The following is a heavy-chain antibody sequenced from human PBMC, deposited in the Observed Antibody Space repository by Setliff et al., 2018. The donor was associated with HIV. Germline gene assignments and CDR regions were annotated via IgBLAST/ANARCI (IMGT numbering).Heavy chain of an antibody. CDR3: ARGRGRYYDSRSYLDY. CDR1: GYSFTKYE. D-gene: IGHD3-22*01. CDR2: MNPNSGNR. Sequence: ASVKVSCKASGYSFTKYEISWVRQAPGQGLEWMGWMNPNSGNRGYAQKFQGRVTISRNTSISTAYMELSGLRSEDTAVYYCARGRGRYYDSRSYLDYWGQGTLVTVSS. J-gene: IGHJ4*02. V-gene: IGHV1-8*03.